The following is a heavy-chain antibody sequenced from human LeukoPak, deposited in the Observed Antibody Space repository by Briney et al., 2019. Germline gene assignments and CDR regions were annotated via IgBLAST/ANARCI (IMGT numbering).Heavy chain of an antibody. CDR2: ISGSGGST. V-gene: IGHV3-23*01. D-gene: IGHD3-22*01. CDR3: AKVGNYYDSSGYDY. Sequence: GGSLRLSCAASGFTFSSYAMSWVRQAPGKGLEWVSAISGSGGSTYYADSVKGRFTISRDDSKNTLYLQMNSLRAEDTAVYYCAKVGNYYDSSGYDYWGQGTLVTVSS. CDR1: GFTFSSYA. J-gene: IGHJ4*02.